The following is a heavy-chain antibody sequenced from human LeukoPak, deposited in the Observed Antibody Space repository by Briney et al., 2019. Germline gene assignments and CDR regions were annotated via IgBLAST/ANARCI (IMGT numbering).Heavy chain of an antibody. CDR3: ARATSTNGDPSPFDY. D-gene: IGHD4-17*01. J-gene: IGHJ4*02. V-gene: IGHV4-34*01. CDR2: INHSGST. CDR1: GGSFSGYY. Sequence: SETLSLTCAVYGGSFSGYYWSWIRQPPGKGLERIGEINHSGSTNYNPSLKSRVTISVDTSKNQFSLKLSSVTAADTAVYYCARATSTNGDPSPFDYWGQGTLVTVSS.